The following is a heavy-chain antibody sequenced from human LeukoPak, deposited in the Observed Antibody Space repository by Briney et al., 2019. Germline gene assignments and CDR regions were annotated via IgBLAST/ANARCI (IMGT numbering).Heavy chain of an antibody. J-gene: IGHJ4*02. D-gene: IGHD3-3*01. Sequence: PGGSLRLSCAASGFTFSSYAMTWVRQAPGKGLEWVSTISGSGGSTYYADSVKGRFTISRDNAKNTLYLQMNSLRAEDTAVYYCARGWSGTYSGYWGQGTLVTVSS. V-gene: IGHV3-23*01. CDR1: GFTFSSYA. CDR2: ISGSGGST. CDR3: ARGWSGTYSGY.